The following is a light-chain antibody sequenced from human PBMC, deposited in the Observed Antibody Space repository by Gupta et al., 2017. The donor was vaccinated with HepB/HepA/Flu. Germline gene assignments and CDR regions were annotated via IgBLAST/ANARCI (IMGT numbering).Light chain of an antibody. CDR2: QGS. J-gene: IGKJ1*01. CDR1: QSLVYSDGNTY. V-gene: IGKV2-30*01. Sequence: DVVMTQSPLSLPVTLGQPASISCRSSQSLVYSDGNTYLDWYQQRPGQSPRRLIYQGSNRDSGVPDRFSGSGSGTDFTLKISRVEADDVGVYYCMQGTYWPRTFGQGTKVEIK. CDR3: MQGTYWPRT.